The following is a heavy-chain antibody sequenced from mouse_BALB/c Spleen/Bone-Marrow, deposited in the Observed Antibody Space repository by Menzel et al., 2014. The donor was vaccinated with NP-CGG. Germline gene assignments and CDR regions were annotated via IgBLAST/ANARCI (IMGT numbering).Heavy chain of an antibody. CDR2: INPGSGGT. CDR3: TKSFTVVLPAAY. CDR1: GYAFTNYL. Sequence: VQLQQSGAELVRPGTSVKVSCKASGYAFTNYLIEWVKQRPGQGLEWVGVINPGSGGTNYNEKLKGKATLTADKSSSTAYMQLSSLTSDYSTDYFSTKSFTVVLPAAYRS. V-gene: IGHV1-54*01. D-gene: IGHD1-1*01. J-gene: IGHJ3*01.